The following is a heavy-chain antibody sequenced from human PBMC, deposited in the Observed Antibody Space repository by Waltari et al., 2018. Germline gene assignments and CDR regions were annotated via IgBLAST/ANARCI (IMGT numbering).Heavy chain of an antibody. V-gene: IGHV4-59*11. Sequence: QVQLQESGPGLVKPSETLSLTCTVSGGSISSHYWSWIRQPPGKGLEWIGYIYYSGSTNYNPSLKSRVTISVDTSKNQFSLKLSSVTAADTAVYYCARVKRGSSWYWDYWGQGTLVTVSS. CDR3: ARVKRGSSWYWDY. J-gene: IGHJ4*02. CDR1: GGSISSHY. D-gene: IGHD6-13*01. CDR2: IYYSGST.